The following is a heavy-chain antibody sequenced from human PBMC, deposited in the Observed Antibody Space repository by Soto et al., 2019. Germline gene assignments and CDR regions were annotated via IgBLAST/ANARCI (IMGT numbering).Heavy chain of an antibody. Sequence: EVQLLESGGGLVQPGGSLRLSCAASGFRFSGYAMNWVRQAPGKGLEWVSVISGNGDTTFYADSGKGRLTISRDNSRNTLYLQMNSLRAEDTAVYYCAKKSYCCAGDRGPLDIWGQGTMVTVSS. J-gene: IGHJ3*02. CDR3: AKKSYCCAGDRGPLDI. CDR2: ISGNGDTT. D-gene: IGHD3-10*01. V-gene: IGHV3-23*01. CDR1: GFRFSGYA.